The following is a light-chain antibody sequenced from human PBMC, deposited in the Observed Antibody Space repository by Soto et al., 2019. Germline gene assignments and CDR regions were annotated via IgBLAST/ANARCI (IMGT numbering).Light chain of an antibody. V-gene: IGKV3-20*01. CDR2: DTS. CDR3: QQYVNFVWT. CDR1: QSVSTSK. Sequence: EIVLTQSPGTLSLSPGVRATLSCRTSQSVSTSKLAWYQQRPGQAPRLLMYDTSRRATGIPDRFSGCGSGTDFTLTISRLEPEDVAVYYCQQYVNFVWTFGQGTKVDIK. J-gene: IGKJ1*01.